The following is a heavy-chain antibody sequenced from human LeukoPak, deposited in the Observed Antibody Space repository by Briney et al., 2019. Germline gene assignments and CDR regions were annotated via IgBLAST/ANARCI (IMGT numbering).Heavy chain of an antibody. V-gene: IGHV1-46*01. CDR3: ARQDIVATYFDY. Sequence: GASVKVSCKASGYTFTSYYMHWVRQAPGQGLEWMGIINPSGGSTSYAQKFQGRVTMTRDTSTSTAYMELSSLRSEDTAVYYCARQDIVATYFDYWGQGTLVTVSS. D-gene: IGHD5-12*01. CDR2: INPSGGST. CDR1: GYTFTSYY. J-gene: IGHJ4*02.